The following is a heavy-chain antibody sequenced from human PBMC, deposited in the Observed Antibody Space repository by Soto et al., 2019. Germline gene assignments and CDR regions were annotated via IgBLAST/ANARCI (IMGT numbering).Heavy chain of an antibody. D-gene: IGHD3-22*01. Sequence: SVKVSCKASGGTFSSYAISWVRQPPGQGLEWMGGIIPISGTANYAQKSQGRVTITADESTSTGYMELSSLRSEDTAVYYCASRNGYYYGGVEWFEPWGQGTLVTVSS. CDR2: IIPISGTA. CDR1: GGTFSSYA. J-gene: IGHJ5*02. V-gene: IGHV1-69*13. CDR3: ASRNGYYYGGVEWFEP.